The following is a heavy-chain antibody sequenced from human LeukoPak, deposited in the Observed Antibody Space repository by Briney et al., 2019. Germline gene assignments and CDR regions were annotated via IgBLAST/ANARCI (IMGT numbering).Heavy chain of an antibody. Sequence: GGSLRLSCAASGFTFSSYSMNWVRQAPGKGLEWVSYISSSSSTIYYADSAKGRFTISRDNAKNSLYLQMNSLRAEDTAVYYCARGEGYDFWSGYSSIYFDYWGQGTLVTVSS. D-gene: IGHD3-3*01. J-gene: IGHJ4*02. CDR2: ISSSSSTI. V-gene: IGHV3-48*01. CDR1: GFTFSSYS. CDR3: ARGEGYDFWSGYSSIYFDY.